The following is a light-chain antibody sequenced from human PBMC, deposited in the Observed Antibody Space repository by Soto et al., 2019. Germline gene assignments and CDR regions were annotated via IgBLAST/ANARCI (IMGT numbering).Light chain of an antibody. CDR1: QSVRSSY. Sequence: QSPATLSLSPGDRATLSCGASQSVRSSYVAWYQQKAGLAPRLLIYDGSSRASGIPDRFSGSGSGTDFTLTIGRLEPEDFAVYYCQQYDNSAPLSFGGGTKVDIK. J-gene: IGKJ4*01. V-gene: IGKV3D-20*01. CDR2: DGS. CDR3: QQYDNSAPLS.